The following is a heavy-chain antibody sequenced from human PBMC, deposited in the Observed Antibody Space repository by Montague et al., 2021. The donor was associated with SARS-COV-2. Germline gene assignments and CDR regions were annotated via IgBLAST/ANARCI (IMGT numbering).Heavy chain of an antibody. Sequence: SETLSLTCTVSGGSISSYYWNWIRQPPGKGLEWIGYIYSSGSTNYNPSLKSRVTISVDTSKNQFSLKLSSMTAADTAVYYCARHHLVGVVRPWGQGTLVTVSS. J-gene: IGHJ5*02. D-gene: IGHD2-8*01. CDR1: GGSISSYY. CDR3: ARHHLVGVVRP. CDR2: IYSSGST. V-gene: IGHV4-59*08.